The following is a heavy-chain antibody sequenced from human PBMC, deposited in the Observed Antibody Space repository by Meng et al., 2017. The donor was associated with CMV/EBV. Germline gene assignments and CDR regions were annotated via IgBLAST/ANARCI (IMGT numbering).Heavy chain of an antibody. Sequence: SFSGSYWSWNRQPPGKGLEWIGEINHSGSTNYNPSLKSRVTISVDTSKNQFSLKLSSVTAADTAVYYCARVRRVATVPFYYYYGMDVWGQGTTVTVSS. J-gene: IGHJ6*02. CDR1: SFSGSY. CDR2: INHSGST. CDR3: ARVRRVATVPFYYYYGMDV. V-gene: IGHV4-34*01. D-gene: IGHD5-12*01.